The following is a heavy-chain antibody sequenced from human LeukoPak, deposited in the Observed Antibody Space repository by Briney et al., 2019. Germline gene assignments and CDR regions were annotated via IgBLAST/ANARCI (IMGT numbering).Heavy chain of an antibody. V-gene: IGHV4-39*07. CDR1: GGSISSSSYY. D-gene: IGHD3-22*01. CDR2: IYYSGST. Sequence: PSETLSLTCTVSGGSISSSSYYWGWIRQPPGKGLEWIGSIYYSGSTYYNPSLKSRVTISVDTSKNQFSLKLSSVTAADTAVYYCARAPLYYYDSSGYPLDYFDYWGQGTLVTVPS. CDR3: ARAPLYYYDSSGYPLDYFDY. J-gene: IGHJ4*02.